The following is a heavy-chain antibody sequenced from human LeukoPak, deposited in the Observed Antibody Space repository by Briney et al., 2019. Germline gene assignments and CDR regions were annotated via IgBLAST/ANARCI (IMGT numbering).Heavy chain of an antibody. Sequence: GGSLRLSCAASGFTFNNAWMNWVRQAPGKGLEWVGRIKSKNVGGTTDYAAPVKGRFTISRDDSKNTVYLQMNSLKIEDRAVYYCTSHAAFDPWGQGTLVTVSS. CDR2: IKSKNVGGTT. CDR3: TSHAAFDP. V-gene: IGHV3-15*01. CDR1: GFTFNNAW. J-gene: IGHJ5*02.